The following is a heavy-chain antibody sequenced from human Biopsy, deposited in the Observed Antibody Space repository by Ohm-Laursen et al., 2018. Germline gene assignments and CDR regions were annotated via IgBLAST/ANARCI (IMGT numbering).Heavy chain of an antibody. CDR3: ARDPGYDFWSGSDPFDI. D-gene: IGHD3-3*01. V-gene: IGHV1-18*04. CDR1: GYTFTAYG. Sequence: SVKVSCKASGYTFTAYGISWARQAPGQGLGWMGWISTYNDDTNIAQKFQGIVSMTTDTSTRTAYMELRSLRSADTAIYFCARDPGYDFWSGSDPFDIWGQGTLVTVS. CDR2: ISTYNDDT. J-gene: IGHJ3*02.